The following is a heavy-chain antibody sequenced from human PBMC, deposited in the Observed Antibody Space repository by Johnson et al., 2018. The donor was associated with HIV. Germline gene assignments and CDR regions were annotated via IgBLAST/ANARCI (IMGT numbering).Heavy chain of an antibody. V-gene: IGHV3-30*03. CDR3: ARERWQSRTFDI. D-gene: IGHD2-15*01. J-gene: IGHJ3*02. CDR2: ISYDGSNK. Sequence: QMLLVESGGGVVQPGRSLRLSCVVSGFTFSSYGMHWVRQAPGKGLEWVAVISYDGSNKYYADSVKGLFTISRDNSKNTLYLQMNSLRAEDTAVYYCARERWQSRTFDIWGQGTMVTVSS. CDR1: GFTFSSYG.